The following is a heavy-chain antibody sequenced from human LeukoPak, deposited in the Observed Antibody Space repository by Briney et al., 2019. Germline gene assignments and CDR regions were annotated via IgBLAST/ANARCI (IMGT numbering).Heavy chain of an antibody. CDR3: ARHTLGYCSGGSCLNWFDP. Sequence: SETLSLSCTVSGGSISSSSYYWGWIRPPPGKGREWIGSIYYSGSTYYNPSLKSRVTISVDTSKNQFSLKLSSVTAADTAVYYCARHTLGYCSGGSCLNWFDPWGQGTLVTVSS. J-gene: IGHJ5*02. V-gene: IGHV4-39*01. CDR1: GGSISSSSYY. CDR2: IYYSGST. D-gene: IGHD2-15*01.